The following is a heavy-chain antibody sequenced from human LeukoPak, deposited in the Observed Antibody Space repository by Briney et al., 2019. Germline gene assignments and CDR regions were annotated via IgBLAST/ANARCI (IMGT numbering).Heavy chain of an antibody. V-gene: IGHV4-34*01. Sequence: PSETLSLTCAVYGGSFSGYYWSWIRQPPGKGLEWIGEINHSGSTNYNPSLKSRVTISVDTSKNQFSLKLSSVTAADTAVYYCARGGKGIAARPTLQGNYMDVWGKGTTVTVSS. CDR1: GGSFSGYY. CDR2: INHSGST. D-gene: IGHD6-6*01. CDR3: ARGGKGIAARPTLQGNYMDV. J-gene: IGHJ6*03.